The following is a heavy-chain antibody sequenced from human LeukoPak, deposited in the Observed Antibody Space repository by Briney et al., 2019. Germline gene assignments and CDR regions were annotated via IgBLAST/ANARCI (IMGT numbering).Heavy chain of an antibody. CDR1: GFTFSSYW. J-gene: IGHJ4*02. V-gene: IGHV3-7*01. Sequence: GGSLRLSCAASGFTFSSYWMSWVRQAPGKGLEWVANIKQDGSEKYYVDSVKGRFTISRDNSKNTLYLQMNSLRPEDTAVYYCAKDWNLCGSGTYYNSWGYWGRGTLVTVSS. CDR2: IKQDGSEK. D-gene: IGHD3-10*01. CDR3: AKDWNLCGSGTYYNSWGY.